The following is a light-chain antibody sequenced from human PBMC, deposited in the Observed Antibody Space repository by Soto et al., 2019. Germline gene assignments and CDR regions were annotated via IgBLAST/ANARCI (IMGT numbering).Light chain of an antibody. CDR3: QSYDSSPSGYV. CDR1: RSNIGAGYE. Sequence: QSVLTQPPSVSEAPGQRVTISCTGSRSNIGAGYEAHWYQQVPGTAPKLLIYENNNRPSGVPDRFSGSKSGTSASLAITGLQAEDEAEYYCQSYDSSPSGYVFGTGTKLTVL. CDR2: ENN. J-gene: IGLJ1*01. V-gene: IGLV1-40*01.